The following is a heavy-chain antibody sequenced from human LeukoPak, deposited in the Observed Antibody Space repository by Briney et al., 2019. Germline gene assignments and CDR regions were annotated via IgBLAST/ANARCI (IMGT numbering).Heavy chain of an antibody. J-gene: IGHJ2*01. Sequence: SETLSLTCTVSGGSISSYSLSWIRQPAGKGLEWIGRLYTSGSTNYNPSLKSRVTMSIDTSKNQFSLKLSSVTAADTAVYYCARVYYSNSYDYWYFDLWGRGTLVTVSS. CDR3: ARVYYSNSYDYWYFDL. V-gene: IGHV4-4*07. CDR2: LYTSGST. D-gene: IGHD6-13*01. CDR1: GGSISSYS.